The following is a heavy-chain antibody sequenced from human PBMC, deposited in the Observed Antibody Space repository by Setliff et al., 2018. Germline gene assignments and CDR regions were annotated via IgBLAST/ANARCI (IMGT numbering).Heavy chain of an antibody. Sequence: GESLKISCAASGFTFSSYAMSWVRQAPGKGLEWVSAISGSGGSTYYADSVKGRFTISRDNSKNTLYLQMNSLRAEDTAVYYCAKDRRGYSYGLSDYWGQGTLVTVSS. CDR3: AKDRRGYSYGLSDY. CDR2: ISGSGGST. J-gene: IGHJ4*02. D-gene: IGHD5-18*01. CDR1: GFTFSSYA. V-gene: IGHV3-23*01.